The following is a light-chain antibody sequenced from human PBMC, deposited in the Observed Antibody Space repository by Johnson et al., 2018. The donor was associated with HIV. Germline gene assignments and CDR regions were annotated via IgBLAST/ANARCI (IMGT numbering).Light chain of an antibody. CDR1: SSNIGSNY. CDR2: ENN. V-gene: IGLV1-51*02. CDR3: GTWDSSMTVYV. Sequence: QLVLTQPPSVSAAPGQNVNISCSGGSSNIGSNYVSWYQQFPGTAPKLLMYENNKRPSGISDRFSGSKSGTSATLGITGLQPGDDADYYCGTWDSSMTVYVFGTWTKVTVL. J-gene: IGLJ1*01.